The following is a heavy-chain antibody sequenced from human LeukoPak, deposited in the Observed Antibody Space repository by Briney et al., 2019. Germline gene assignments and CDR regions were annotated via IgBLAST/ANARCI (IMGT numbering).Heavy chain of an antibody. V-gene: IGHV3-53*01. CDR2: IYSGGST. D-gene: IGHD3-3*01. Sequence: GGSLRLSCAASGFTVSSNHMSWVRQAPGKGLEWVSVIYSGGSTYYADSVKGRFTISRDNSKNTLYLQMNSLRAEDTAVYYCARDSHGYYDFWGQGTLVTVSS. CDR3: ARDSHGYYDF. CDR1: GFTVSSNH. J-gene: IGHJ4*02.